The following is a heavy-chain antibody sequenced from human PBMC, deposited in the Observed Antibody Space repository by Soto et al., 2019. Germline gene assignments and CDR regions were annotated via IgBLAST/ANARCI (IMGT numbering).Heavy chain of an antibody. D-gene: IGHD3-22*01. CDR1: GYTFTSYY. V-gene: IGHV1-46*01. Sequence: ASVKVSCKASGYTFTSYYMHWVRQAPGQGLEWMGIINPSGGSTSYAQKFQGRVTMTRDTSTSTVYMELSSLRSEDTAVYYCARNYYDSSGYPNSFDYWGQGTLVTVSS. J-gene: IGHJ4*02. CDR2: INPSGGST. CDR3: ARNYYDSSGYPNSFDY.